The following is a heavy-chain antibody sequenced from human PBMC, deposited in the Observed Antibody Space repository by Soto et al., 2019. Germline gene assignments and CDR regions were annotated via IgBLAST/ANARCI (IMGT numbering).Heavy chain of an antibody. J-gene: IGHJ3*02. D-gene: IGHD6-19*01. CDR3: ATDRAGTDAFDI. CDR2: IIPIFGTA. CDR1: GGTFSSYA. Sequence: ASVKVSCKASGGTFSSYAISWVRQAPGQGLEWMGGIIPIFGTANYAQKFQGRVTITADESTSTAYMELSSLRSEDTAVYYCATDRAGTDAFDIWGQGTMVTVSS. V-gene: IGHV1-69*13.